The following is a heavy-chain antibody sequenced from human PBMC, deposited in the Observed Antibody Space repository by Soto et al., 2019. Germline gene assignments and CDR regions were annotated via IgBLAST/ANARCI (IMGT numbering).Heavy chain of an antibody. CDR1: GFPFSNHA. J-gene: IGHJ4*02. Sequence: GGSLRLSCAASGFPFSNHAMSWGRQAPGKGLEWVSGISDGGDLIYYADSVKGRFSMSRDNSENMLYLQMTNLRAEDTAIYFCAKRQGTGLAAKNFDFWGQGTLVTVS. V-gene: IGHV3-23*01. CDR2: ISDGGDLI. D-gene: IGHD2-15*01. CDR3: AKRQGTGLAAKNFDF.